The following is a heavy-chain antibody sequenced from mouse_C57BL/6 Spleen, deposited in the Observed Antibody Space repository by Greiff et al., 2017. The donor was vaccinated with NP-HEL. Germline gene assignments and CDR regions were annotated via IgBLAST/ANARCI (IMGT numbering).Heavy chain of an antibody. CDR2: INPSSGYT. V-gene: IGHV1-4*01. J-gene: IGHJ2*01. CDR3: AREDDYEYYFDY. CDR1: GYTFTSYT. D-gene: IGHD2-4*01. Sequence: VQLQQSGAELARPGASVKMSCKASGYTFTSYTMHWVKQRPGQGLEWIGYINPSSGYTKYNQKFKDKATLTADKSSSTAYMQLSSLTSEDSAVYYCAREDDYEYYFDYWGQGTTLTVSS.